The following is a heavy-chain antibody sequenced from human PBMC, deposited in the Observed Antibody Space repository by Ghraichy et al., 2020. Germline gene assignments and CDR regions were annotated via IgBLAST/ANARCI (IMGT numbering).Heavy chain of an antibody. V-gene: IGHV4-39*01. Sequence: SETLSLTCTVSGGSISSSSYYWGWIRQPPGKGLEWIGSIYYSGSTYYNPSLKSRVTISVDTSKNQFSLKLSSVTAADTAVYYCARRQIGFGEFDYWGHGTLFTVSS. CDR2: IYYSGST. D-gene: IGHD3-10*01. J-gene: IGHJ4*01. CDR3: ARRQIGFGEFDY. CDR1: GGSISSSSYY.